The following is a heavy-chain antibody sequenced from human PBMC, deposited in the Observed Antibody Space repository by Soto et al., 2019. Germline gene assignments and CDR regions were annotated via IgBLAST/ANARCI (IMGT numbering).Heavy chain of an antibody. CDR3: ARIKRTIFGVVPNNWFDP. Sequence: PSETLSLTCAVYGGSFSGYYWSWIRQPPGKGLEWIGEINHSGSTNYNPSLKSRVTISVDTSKNQFSLKLSSVTAADTAVYYCARIKRTIFGVVPNNWFDPWGQGTLVTVSS. J-gene: IGHJ5*02. CDR1: GGSFSGYY. V-gene: IGHV4-34*01. CDR2: INHSGST. D-gene: IGHD3-3*01.